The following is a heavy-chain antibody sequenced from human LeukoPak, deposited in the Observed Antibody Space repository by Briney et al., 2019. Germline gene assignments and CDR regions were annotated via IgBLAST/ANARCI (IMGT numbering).Heavy chain of an antibody. CDR2: ISYDGSNK. CDR1: GFTFSSYG. V-gene: IGHV3-30*18. J-gene: IGHJ4*02. CDR3: AKASNLYYYDSSGYYGDFDY. Sequence: GRSLRLSCAASGFTFSSYGMHWVRQAPGKGLEWVAVISYDGSNKYYADSVKGRFTISRDNSKNTLYLQMNSLRAEDTAVYYCAKASNLYYYDSSGYYGDFDYWGQGTLVTVSS. D-gene: IGHD3-22*01.